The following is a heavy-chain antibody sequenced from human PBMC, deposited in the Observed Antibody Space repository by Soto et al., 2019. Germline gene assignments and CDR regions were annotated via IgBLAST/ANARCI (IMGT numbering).Heavy chain of an antibody. CDR3: ARGGRGGFDY. CDR2: MSGSSSTT. Sequence: EVRLLESGGGLVKPGGSLRLSCATSGLTFSNYAMSWVRQAPGGGLEWVSSMSGSSSTTYYADSVRGRFTISRDRSKNTLYLQMSSLRAEDTALYYCARGGRGGFDYWGQGDLVTVSS. J-gene: IGHJ4*02. D-gene: IGHD3-16*01. V-gene: IGHV3-23*01. CDR1: GLTFSNYA.